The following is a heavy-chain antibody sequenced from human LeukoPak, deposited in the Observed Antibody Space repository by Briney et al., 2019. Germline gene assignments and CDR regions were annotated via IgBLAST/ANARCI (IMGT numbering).Heavy chain of an antibody. D-gene: IGHD3-22*01. V-gene: IGHV1-18*01. CDR1: GYTFTSYG. CDR3: ARDGDRYYYDRSGYPDY. Sequence: ASVKVSCKASGYTFTSYGISWVRQAPGQGLEWMGWISAYNGNTNYAQKLQGRVTMTTDTSTSTAYMELRSLRSDDTAVYYCARDGDRYYYDRSGYPDYWGQGTLVTVSS. J-gene: IGHJ4*02. CDR2: ISAYNGNT.